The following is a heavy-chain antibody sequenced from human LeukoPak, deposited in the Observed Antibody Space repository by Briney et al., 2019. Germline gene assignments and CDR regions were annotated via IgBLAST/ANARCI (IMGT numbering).Heavy chain of an antibody. CDR2: IYASGSA. J-gene: IGHJ4*02. D-gene: IGHD3-22*01. CDR3: ARTPIYYFDNSGYYN. Sequence: SETLSLTCTVSGGSISSYYWSWIRQPPGKGLEWIGYIYASGSANYNPSLKSRVTMSVDTSKNQFSLKLSSVTAADTAVYYCARTPIYYFDNSGYYNWGQGTLVTVSS. V-gene: IGHV4-59*12. CDR1: GGSISSYY.